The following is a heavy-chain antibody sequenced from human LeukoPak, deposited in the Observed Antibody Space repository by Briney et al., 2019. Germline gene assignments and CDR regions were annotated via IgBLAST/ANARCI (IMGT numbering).Heavy chain of an antibody. Sequence: PGGSLRLSCAASGFTFSSYSMNWVRQAPGKGLEWVSYISSSSSTIYYADSVKGRFTISRDNAKNSLYLQMNSLRDEDTAVYYCARGLQTPNYYGSGSYYNHPSAVDYWGQGTLVTVSS. V-gene: IGHV3-48*02. CDR1: GFTFSSYS. CDR3: ARGLQTPNYYGSGSYYNHPSAVDY. J-gene: IGHJ4*02. CDR2: ISSSSSTI. D-gene: IGHD3-10*01.